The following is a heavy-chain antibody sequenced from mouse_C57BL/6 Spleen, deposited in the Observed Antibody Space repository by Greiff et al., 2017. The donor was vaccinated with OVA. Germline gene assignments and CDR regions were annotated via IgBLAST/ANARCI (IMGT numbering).Heavy chain of an antibody. Sequence: VTLKVSGPGILQPSQTLSLTCSFSGFSLSTFGMGVGWIRQPSGKGLEWLAHIWWDDDKYYNPALKSRLTISKDTSKNQVFLKIANVDTADTATYYCARIEDYYGSSYGYFDVWGTGTTVTVSS. D-gene: IGHD1-1*01. V-gene: IGHV8-8*01. CDR1: GFSLSTFGMG. J-gene: IGHJ1*03. CDR3: ARIEDYYGSSYGYFDV. CDR2: IWWDDDK.